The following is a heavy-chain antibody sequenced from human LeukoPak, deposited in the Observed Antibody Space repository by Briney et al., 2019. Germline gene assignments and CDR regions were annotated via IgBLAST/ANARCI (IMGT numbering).Heavy chain of an antibody. D-gene: IGHD3-3*01. CDR1: GGSISSSSYY. J-gene: IGHJ5*02. CDR3: ARGPPDYDFWSGCFDP. CDR2: IYYSGST. V-gene: IGHV4-39*07. Sequence: SSETLSLTCTVSGGSISSSSYYWGWIRQPPGKGLEWIGSIYYSGSTYYNPSLKSRVTISVDTSKNQFSLKLSSVTAADTAVYYCARGPPDYDFWSGCFDPWGQGTLVTVSS.